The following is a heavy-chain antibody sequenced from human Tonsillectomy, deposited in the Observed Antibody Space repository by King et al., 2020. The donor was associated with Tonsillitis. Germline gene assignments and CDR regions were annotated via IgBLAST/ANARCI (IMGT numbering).Heavy chain of an antibody. CDR2: VYNSRST. Sequence: VQLQESGPGLVKPSETLSLTCTVSGGSISSYYWSWIRQPPGKGLEWIGYVYNSRSTDYNPSLKSRVTIFVDTTKNQFSLKLSSVTAADTAVYYCARGNFGYSYGYWGQGTLVTVSS. J-gene: IGHJ4*02. CDR1: GGSISSYY. V-gene: IGHV4-4*08. D-gene: IGHD5-18*01. CDR3: ARGNFGYSYGY.